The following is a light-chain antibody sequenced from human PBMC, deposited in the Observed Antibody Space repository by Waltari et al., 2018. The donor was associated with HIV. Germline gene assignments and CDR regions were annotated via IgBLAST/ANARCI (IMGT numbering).Light chain of an antibody. CDR1: SSKIGSTI. CDR3: AAWDDSLNGAV. V-gene: IGLV1-44*01. Sequence: QSVLTQSPSASGTPGQRVTISCSGSSSKIGSTIVNWYQQLPGTAPKLLIYRNNQRPSGVPDRFSGSKSGTSASLAISGLQSEDDADYYCAAWDDSLNGAVFGGGTKLTVL. J-gene: IGLJ3*02. CDR2: RNN.